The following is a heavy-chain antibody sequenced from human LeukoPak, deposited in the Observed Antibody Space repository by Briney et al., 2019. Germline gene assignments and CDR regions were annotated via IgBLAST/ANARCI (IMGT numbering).Heavy chain of an antibody. Sequence: PSETLSLTCAVYGGSFSGYYWSWIRQPPGKGLEWIGEINHSGSTNYNPSLKSRVTISVDTSKNQFSLKLSSVTAADTAVYYCARVAYCGGDCYYFDYWGQGTLVTVSS. CDR3: ARVAYCGGDCYYFDY. J-gene: IGHJ4*02. CDR2: INHSGST. D-gene: IGHD2-21*02. V-gene: IGHV4-34*01. CDR1: GGSFSGYY.